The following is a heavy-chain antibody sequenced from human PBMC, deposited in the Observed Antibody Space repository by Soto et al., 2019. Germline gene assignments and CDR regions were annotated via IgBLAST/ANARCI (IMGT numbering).Heavy chain of an antibody. CDR3: ARCAVLSTTSGGWCNWFDP. CDR1: EFTCSNYA. D-gene: IGHD2-21*01. CDR2: ISASGAAT. V-gene: IGHV3-23*01. Sequence: PRWSLRLSCTASEFTCSNYAMSWFRQAPGKGLEWVSAISASGAATYYVDSVKGRFTISRDNSKNTLYVQMNSLRAEDTGVYYCARCAVLSTTSGGWCNWFDPWGQGTLVTVS. J-gene: IGHJ5*02.